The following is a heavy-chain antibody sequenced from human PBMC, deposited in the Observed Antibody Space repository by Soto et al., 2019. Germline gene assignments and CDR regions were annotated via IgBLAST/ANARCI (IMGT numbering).Heavy chain of an antibody. CDR3: ARDLTWSGYYSDY. CDR1: GFTFSSYG. J-gene: IGHJ4*02. Sequence: PGGSLRLSCAASGFTFSSYGMHWVRQAPGKGLVWVSRINSDGSSTSYADSVKGRFTISRDNAKNSLYLQMNSLRDEDTAVYYCARDLTWSGYYSDYWGQGTLVTVSS. V-gene: IGHV3-74*01. D-gene: IGHD3-3*01. CDR2: INSDGSST.